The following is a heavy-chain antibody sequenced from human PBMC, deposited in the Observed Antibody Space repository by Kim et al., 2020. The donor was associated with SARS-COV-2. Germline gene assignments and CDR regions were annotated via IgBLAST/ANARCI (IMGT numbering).Heavy chain of an antibody. CDR3: ARGYSSGWSHYYYYGMDV. V-gene: IGHV4-34*01. J-gene: IGHJ6*02. Sequence: KSRVTISVDTSKNQFSLKLSSVTAADTAVYYCARGYSSGWSHYYYYGMDVWGQGTTVTVSS. D-gene: IGHD6-19*01.